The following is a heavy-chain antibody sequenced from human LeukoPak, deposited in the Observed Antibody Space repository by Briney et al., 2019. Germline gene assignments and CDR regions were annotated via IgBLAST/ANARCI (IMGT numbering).Heavy chain of an antibody. CDR3: ARQSSGYYEWFDP. CDR1: GFTVSSNY. D-gene: IGHD3-22*01. V-gene: IGHV3-66*02. CDR2: IYSGGST. Sequence: GGSLRLSCAASGFTVSSNYMSWVRQAPGKGLEWVSVIYSGGSTYYADSVKGRFTISRDNSKNTLYLQMNSLRAEDTAVYYCARQSSGYYEWFDPWGQGTLVTVSS. J-gene: IGHJ5*02.